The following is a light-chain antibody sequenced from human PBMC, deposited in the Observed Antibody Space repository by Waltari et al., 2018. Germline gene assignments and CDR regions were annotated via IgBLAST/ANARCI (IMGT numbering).Light chain of an antibody. J-gene: IGKJ2*01. CDR3: MQRLEFPYT. Sequence: DIVMTQTPLSLPVTPGEPASISCASSQSLLNSDEGFTYLDWFLQKPGQSLRLLIYTLSYRASGVPDRFIGTGSGSNFSLKISRVEAEDVGIYYCMQRLEFPYTFGQGTRL. CDR2: TLS. CDR1: QSLLNSDEGFTY. V-gene: IGKV2-40*01.